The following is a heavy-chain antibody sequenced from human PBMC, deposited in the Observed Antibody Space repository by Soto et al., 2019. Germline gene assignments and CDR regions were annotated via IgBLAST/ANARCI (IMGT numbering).Heavy chain of an antibody. Sequence: QVQLVESGGGVVQPGRSLRLSCAASGFTFSSYGMHWVRQAPGKGLEWVAVIWYDGSNKYYADSVKGRFTISRDNSKNTLYLQMNSLRAEDTAVYYCARDGGSSWTYYYYYYYMDVWGKGTTVTVSS. CDR2: IWYDGSNK. CDR1: GFTFSSYG. V-gene: IGHV3-33*01. D-gene: IGHD6-13*01. CDR3: ARDGGSSWTYYYYYYYMDV. J-gene: IGHJ6*03.